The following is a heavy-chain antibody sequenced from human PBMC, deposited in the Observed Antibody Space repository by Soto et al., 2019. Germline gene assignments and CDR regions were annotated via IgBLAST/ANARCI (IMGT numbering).Heavy chain of an antibody. J-gene: IGHJ4*02. Sequence: GGSLRLSCAASNFTFHYAWMSWVRQAPGKGLEWVGRIKATAYGGTTDYAASVKGRFVISRDDSKDMLYLQMNSLKREDTARYYCAKDDTSGYYFQTWGLGTLVTVSS. CDR1: NFTFHYAW. D-gene: IGHD3-22*01. CDR3: AKDDTSGYYFQT. CDR2: IKATAYGGTT. V-gene: IGHV3-15*01.